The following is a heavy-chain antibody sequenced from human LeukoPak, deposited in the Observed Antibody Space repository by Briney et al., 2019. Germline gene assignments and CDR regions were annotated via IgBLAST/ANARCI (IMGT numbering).Heavy chain of an antibody. V-gene: IGHV4-38-2*01. D-gene: IGHD4-11*01. J-gene: IGHJ4*02. CDR3: ARRYSNSYFDY. CDR2: IYHSGST. Sequence: SETLSLTCAVSGYSISSGYYWAWIRPPPGKGLERIGNIYHSGSTYYNPSLKSRVTISVDTSKNQFSLKLSSVTAADTAVYYCARRYSNSYFDYWGQGTLVTVSS. CDR1: GYSISSGYY.